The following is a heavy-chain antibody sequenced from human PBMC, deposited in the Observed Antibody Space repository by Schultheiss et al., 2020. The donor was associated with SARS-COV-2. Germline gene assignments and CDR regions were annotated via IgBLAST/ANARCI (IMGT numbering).Heavy chain of an antibody. CDR3: ATVSDYVRGVGFDY. V-gene: IGHV3-30*07. CDR2: ISYDGSNK. Sequence: GGSLRLSCAASGFTFSSYAMHWVRQAPGKGLEWVAVISYDGSNKYYADSVKGRFTISRDNSKNTLYLQMNSLRAEDTAVYYCATVSDYVRGVGFDYWGQGTLVTVSS. D-gene: IGHD4-17*01. J-gene: IGHJ4*02. CDR1: GFTFSSYA.